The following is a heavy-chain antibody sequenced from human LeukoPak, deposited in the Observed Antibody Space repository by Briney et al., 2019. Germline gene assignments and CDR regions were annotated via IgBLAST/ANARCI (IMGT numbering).Heavy chain of an antibody. Sequence: ASVKVSCKASGYTFSTYPMNWVRQAPGKGLEWMGGFDPEDGETIYAQKFQGRVTMTEDTSTDTAYMELSSLRSEDTAVYYCATASPDCYDSSGYYFVNWGQGTLVTVSS. V-gene: IGHV1-24*01. CDR3: ATASPDCYDSSGYYFVN. D-gene: IGHD3-22*01. CDR2: FDPEDGET. CDR1: GYTFSTYP. J-gene: IGHJ4*02.